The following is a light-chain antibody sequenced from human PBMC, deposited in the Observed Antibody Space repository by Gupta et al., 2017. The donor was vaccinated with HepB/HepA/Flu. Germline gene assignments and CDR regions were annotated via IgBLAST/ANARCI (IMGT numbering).Light chain of an antibody. CDR2: EDY. V-gene: IGLV6-57*03. J-gene: IGLJ2*01. Sequence: NFMLPQPHSVSVSPGAAVTISCTRSIGSIAGYYVQWYQQRPGRAPTIMIYEDYQRPSGVPDRFSGSIDSSSNAASLTISGLKTEDEADYYCQSYDGSDHVVFGGGTRLTVL. CDR3: QSYDGSDHVV. CDR1: IGSIAGYY.